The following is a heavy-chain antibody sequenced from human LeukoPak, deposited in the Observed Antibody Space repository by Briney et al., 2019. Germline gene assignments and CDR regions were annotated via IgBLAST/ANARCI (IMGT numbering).Heavy chain of an antibody. CDR2: MSYDGSNK. V-gene: IGHV3-30*18. CDR1: GFTFSGYA. Sequence: GSLRLSCAASGFTFSGYAMHWVRQAPGKGLEWVAVMSYDGSNKYYVDSVKGRFTISRDNSKNTLYLQMNSLRAEDTAVYYCAKDQYGEAFDIWGPGTMVTVSS. J-gene: IGHJ3*02. CDR3: AKDQYGEAFDI. D-gene: IGHD4-17*01.